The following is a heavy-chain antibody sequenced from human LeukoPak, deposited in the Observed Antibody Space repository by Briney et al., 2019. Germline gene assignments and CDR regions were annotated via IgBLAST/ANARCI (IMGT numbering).Heavy chain of an antibody. Sequence: GGSLRLSCAASGFILSNYWMGWVRQAPGKGLEWVANIKQDGREKYYVDSVKGRFTISRDNAKNSLYLQMSSLRAEDTAVYYCARAGAHYLQYYMDVWGKGTTVTVSS. CDR1: GFILSNYW. CDR3: ARAGAHYLQYYMDV. V-gene: IGHV3-7*01. CDR2: IKQDGREK. D-gene: IGHD3-10*01. J-gene: IGHJ6*03.